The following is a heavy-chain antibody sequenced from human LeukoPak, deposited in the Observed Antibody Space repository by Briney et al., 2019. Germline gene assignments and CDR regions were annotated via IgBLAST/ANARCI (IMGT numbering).Heavy chain of an antibody. J-gene: IGHJ3*02. CDR2: IKSKTDGGTT. Sequence: KSGGSLRLSCAASGFTFSNAWMSWVRQAPGKGLEWVGRIKSKTDGGTTDYAAPVKGRFTISRDDSKNTLYLQMNSLKTEDTAVYYCTTGFQRYSSSWHQPDAFDIWGQGTMVTVSS. D-gene: IGHD6-13*01. V-gene: IGHV3-15*01. CDR1: GFTFSNAW. CDR3: TTGFQRYSSSWHQPDAFDI.